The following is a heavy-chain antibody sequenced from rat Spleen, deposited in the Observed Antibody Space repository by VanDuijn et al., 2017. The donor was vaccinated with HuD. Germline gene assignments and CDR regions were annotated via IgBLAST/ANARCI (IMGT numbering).Heavy chain of an antibody. V-gene: IGHV5-25*01. J-gene: IGHJ1*01. D-gene: IGHD1-2*01. CDR3: ARHGWTYSSYPYWYFDF. CDR1: GFTFSNYD. CDR2: ISTSGGST. Sequence: EVQLVESGGGLVQPGRSLKLSCAASGFTFSNYDMAWVRQAPTKGLEWVASISTSGGSTYYRDSVKGRFTVSRDNAKSTLYLQMDSLRSEDMATYYCARHGWTYSSYPYWYFDFWGPGTMVTVSS.